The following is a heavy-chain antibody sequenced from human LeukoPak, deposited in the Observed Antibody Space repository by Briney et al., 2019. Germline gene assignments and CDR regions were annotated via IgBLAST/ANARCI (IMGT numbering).Heavy chain of an antibody. J-gene: IGHJ4*02. CDR1: GGSIRSYY. CDR2: IYYRGST. D-gene: IGHD3-22*01. V-gene: IGHV4-59*01. CDR3: ARGGGSTDYYDSSGYF. Sequence: SETLSLTCTVSGGSIRSYYWSWIRQPPGKGLEWIGYIYYRGSTNYNPSLKSRVTISVDTSKNQFSLKLTSVTAADTAVYYCARGGGSTDYYDSSGYFWGQGTLVTVSS.